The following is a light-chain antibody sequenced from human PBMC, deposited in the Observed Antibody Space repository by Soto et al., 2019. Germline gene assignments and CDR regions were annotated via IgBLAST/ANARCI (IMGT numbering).Light chain of an antibody. J-gene: IGKJ1*01. CDR2: AAS. V-gene: IGKV1-39*01. CDR1: QSISSY. Sequence: IQMNPSPSSLSSSVGDRVPITCGASQSISSYLNWYQQKPGKAPKLLIYAASSLQSGVPSRFSGSGSGTDFTLTISSLQPEDFATYYCQQSYSTPQTFGQGTRWIS. CDR3: QQSYSTPQT.